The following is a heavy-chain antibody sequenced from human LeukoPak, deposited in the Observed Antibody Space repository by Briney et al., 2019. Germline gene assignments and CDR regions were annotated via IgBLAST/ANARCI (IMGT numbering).Heavy chain of an antibody. CDR2: ISGSGGST. V-gene: IGHV3-23*01. D-gene: IGHD6-19*01. Sequence: GSLRLSCAASGFTLNSYAMSWVRQAPGKGLGWVSAISGSGGSTYYADSVKGRFTISRDNSKNTLYLQMNSLRAEDTAVYYCAKDRKPGIAVPGYKYFDYWGQGTLVTVSS. CDR3: AKDRKPGIAVPGYKYFDY. CDR1: GFTLNSYA. J-gene: IGHJ4*02.